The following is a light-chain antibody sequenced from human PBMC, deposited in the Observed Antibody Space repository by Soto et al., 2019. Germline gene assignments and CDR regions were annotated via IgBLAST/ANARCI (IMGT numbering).Light chain of an antibody. CDR1: HSISTN. J-gene: IGKJ1*01. CDR3: QQANDWPPT. V-gene: IGKV3-15*01. CDR2: GAS. Sequence: EIIMTQSPATLSVSPGEGATLSCRTSHSISTNLAWYQHKRGQSPRLLVYGASTRATGVPARFSGSGSGAEFTLSISSLQSEDFAVYYCQQANDWPPTFGQGTRV.